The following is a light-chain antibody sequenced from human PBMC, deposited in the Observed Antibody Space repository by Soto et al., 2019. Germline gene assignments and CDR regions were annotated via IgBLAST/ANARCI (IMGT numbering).Light chain of an antibody. CDR1: QTIKNY. Sequence: DIQMTQSPSSLSASVGDRVTITCRASQTIKNYLHWYQQEPGKAPKLLIYAASSLQSGVPSRFSGSGSGTDFTLTISSLQPEDFATYYCQQSYNTPRTFGQGTKLEIK. J-gene: IGKJ2*01. CDR2: AAS. V-gene: IGKV1-39*01. CDR3: QQSYNTPRT.